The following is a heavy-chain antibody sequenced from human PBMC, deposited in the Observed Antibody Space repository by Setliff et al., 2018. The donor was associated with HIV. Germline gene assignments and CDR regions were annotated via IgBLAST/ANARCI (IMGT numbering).Heavy chain of an antibody. V-gene: IGHV5-51*01. CDR3: AREIRTIEGGALDI. J-gene: IGHJ3*02. CDR1: GYSFTKFW. CDR2: IYPGDSDT. Sequence: PGESLKISCQASGYSFTKFWIGWVRQMPGKGLEWMGLIYPGDSDTRYSPSFQGQVTISADKSINTAYLQWSSLKPSDTAMYYCAREIRTIEGGALDIWGQGTLVTVSS. D-gene: IGHD1-1*01.